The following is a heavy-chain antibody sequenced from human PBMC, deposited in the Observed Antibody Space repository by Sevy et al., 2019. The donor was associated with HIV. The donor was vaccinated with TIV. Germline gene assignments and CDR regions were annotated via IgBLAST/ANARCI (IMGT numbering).Heavy chain of an antibody. Sequence: ASVKVSCKASGGTFSSYAISWVRQAPGQGLEWMGGIIPIFGTANYAQKFQGRVTITADESTSTAYMELSSLRSEDTDVYYCARGDVEPDYYDSSGYTYYFDYWGQGTLVTVSS. CDR3: ARGDVEPDYYDSSGYTYYFDY. CDR2: IIPIFGTA. V-gene: IGHV1-69*13. CDR1: GGTFSSYA. J-gene: IGHJ4*02. D-gene: IGHD3-22*01.